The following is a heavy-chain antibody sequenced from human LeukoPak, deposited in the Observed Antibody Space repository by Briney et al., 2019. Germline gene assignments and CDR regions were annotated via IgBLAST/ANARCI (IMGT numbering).Heavy chain of an antibody. CDR3: LREEGA. CDR2: TNDDGSEK. V-gene: IGHV3-7*01. CDR1: GFSFSSHW. Sequence: GGSLGLSCAGSGFSFSSHWMSWVRQAPGKGLEWVANTNDDGSEKNYVDSVKGRFTISRDNAKKSLFLQMNSLRADDTAVYFCLREEGAWGQGTLVTVSS. D-gene: IGHD3-16*01. J-gene: IGHJ5*02.